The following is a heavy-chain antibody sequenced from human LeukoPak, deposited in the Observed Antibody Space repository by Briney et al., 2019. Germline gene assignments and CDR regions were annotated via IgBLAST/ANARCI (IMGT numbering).Heavy chain of an antibody. CDR2: ISSSGSTI. D-gene: IGHD4-17*01. J-gene: IGHJ6*02. Sequence: PGGSLRLSCAASGFTFSSYEMNWVRQAPGKGLEWVSYISSSGSTIYYADSVKGRFTISRDNAKNSLYLQMNSLRAEDTAVYYCARDSRVTTFVDYYYYGLDVWGQGTTVIVSS. V-gene: IGHV3-48*03. CDR1: GFTFSSYE. CDR3: ARDSRVTTFVDYYYYGLDV.